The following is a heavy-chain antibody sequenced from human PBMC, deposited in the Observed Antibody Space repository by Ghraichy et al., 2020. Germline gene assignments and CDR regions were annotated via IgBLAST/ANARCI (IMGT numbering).Heavy chain of an antibody. V-gene: IGHV3-30*04. D-gene: IGHD1-26*01. CDR3: ARADSEGLLWVFDY. Sequence: GGSLRLSCAASGFTFSSYAMHWVRQAPGKGLEWVAVISYDGSNKYYADSVKGRFTISRDNSKNTLYLQMNSLRAEDTAVYYCARADSEGLLWVFDYWGQGTLVTVSS. CDR2: ISYDGSNK. J-gene: IGHJ4*02. CDR1: GFTFSSYA.